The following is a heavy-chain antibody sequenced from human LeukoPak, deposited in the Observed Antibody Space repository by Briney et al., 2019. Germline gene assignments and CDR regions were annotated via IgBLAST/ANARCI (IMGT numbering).Heavy chain of an antibody. Sequence: ASVKVSCKASGYTFTGYFVHWVRQAPGQGLEWMGWINPNSGGTNYAQKFQGRVTMTRDMSISTAYMELSRLRSDDTAVYYCARQELVDIVATTYWGQGTLVTVSS. J-gene: IGHJ4*02. CDR2: INPNSGGT. CDR3: ARQELVDIVATTY. D-gene: IGHD5-12*01. CDR1: GYTFTGYF. V-gene: IGHV1-2*02.